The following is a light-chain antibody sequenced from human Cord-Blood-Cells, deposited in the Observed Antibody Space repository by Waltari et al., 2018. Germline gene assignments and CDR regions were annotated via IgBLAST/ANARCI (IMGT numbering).Light chain of an antibody. CDR2: SNN. CDR3: AAWDDSLNGNWV. Sequence: QSVLTQPPSASGTPGQRVTISCSGSSSNIGSNTVNWYHQLPGTAPKLLIYSNNQRPSGVPDRFSGSKSGTSASLAISGLQSEDEADYYCAAWDDSLNGNWVFGGGTKLTVL. CDR1: SSNIGSNT. J-gene: IGLJ3*02. V-gene: IGLV1-44*01.